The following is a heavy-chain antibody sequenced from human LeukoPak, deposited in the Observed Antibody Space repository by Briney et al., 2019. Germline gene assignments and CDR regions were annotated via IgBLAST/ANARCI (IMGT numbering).Heavy chain of an antibody. CDR2: INSNSGGT. CDR3: ARGGAMVRGVITC. Sequence: ATVKVSCKASGYTFTGYYIHWVRQAPGQGLEWMGWINSNSGGTNYAQNFQGRVTMTRDTSISTAYMELSRLKSDDTAVYYCARGGAMVRGVITCWGQGTLVTASS. D-gene: IGHD3-10*01. CDR1: GYTFTGYY. J-gene: IGHJ4*02. V-gene: IGHV1-2*02.